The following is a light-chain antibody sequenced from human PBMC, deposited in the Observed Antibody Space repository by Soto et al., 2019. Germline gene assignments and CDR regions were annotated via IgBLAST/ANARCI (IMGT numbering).Light chain of an antibody. Sequence: DIVMTQSPLSLTVTPGEPASTSCRSSQALLRSNGYNYFNWYLQRPGQSPHLLIYGGSNVAPGVPDRFSGSGSGTDFTLRISRVEADDVGVYYCMQTVQTPITFGQGTRLEIK. J-gene: IGKJ5*01. V-gene: IGKV2-28*01. CDR3: MQTVQTPIT. CDR1: QALLRSNGYNY. CDR2: GGS.